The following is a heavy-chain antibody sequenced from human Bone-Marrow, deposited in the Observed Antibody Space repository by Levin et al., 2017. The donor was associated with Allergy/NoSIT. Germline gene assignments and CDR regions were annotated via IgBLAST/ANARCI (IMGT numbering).Heavy chain of an antibody. CDR1: GFTFSSYS. CDR3: ASHSYGYVDPKYGMDV. Sequence: GESLKISCAASGFTFSSYSMNWVRQAPGKGLEWVSSISSSSSYIYYADSVKGRFTISRDNAKNSLYLQMNSLRAEDTAVYYCASHSYGYVDPKYGMDVWGQGTTATVSS. V-gene: IGHV3-21*01. CDR2: ISSSSSYI. D-gene: IGHD5-18*01. J-gene: IGHJ6*02.